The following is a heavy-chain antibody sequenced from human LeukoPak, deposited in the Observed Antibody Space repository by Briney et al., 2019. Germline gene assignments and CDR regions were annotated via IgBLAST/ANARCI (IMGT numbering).Heavy chain of an antibody. V-gene: IGHV3-30*02. CDR3: AKGPGGVFDY. J-gene: IGHJ4*02. Sequence: GGSLRLSCAGSGFILSNYPMHWVRQAPGKGLEWVAVIRYDGSNKYYADSVKGRFTISRDNFKNTLYLQMNSLRAEDTAVYYCAKGPGGVFDYWGQGTLVTVSS. D-gene: IGHD3-16*01. CDR1: GFILSNYP. CDR2: IRYDGSNK.